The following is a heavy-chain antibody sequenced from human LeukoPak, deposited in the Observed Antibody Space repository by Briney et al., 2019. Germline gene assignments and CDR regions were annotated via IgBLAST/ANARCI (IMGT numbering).Heavy chain of an antibody. Sequence: GRSLRLSCAASGFTPSSYAMHWVRQAPGKGLEWVAVISYDGSNKYYAGSVKGRFTISRDNSKNTLYLQMNSLRAEDTAVYYCARVITMREDYFDYWGQGTLVTVSS. CDR2: ISYDGSNK. D-gene: IGHD3-22*01. J-gene: IGHJ4*02. CDR3: ARVITMREDYFDY. V-gene: IGHV3-30-3*01. CDR1: GFTPSSYA.